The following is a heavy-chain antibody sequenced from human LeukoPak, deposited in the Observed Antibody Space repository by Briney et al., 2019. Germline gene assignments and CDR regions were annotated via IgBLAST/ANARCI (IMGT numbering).Heavy chain of an antibody. J-gene: IGHJ4*02. CDR2: ISYDGSNK. CDR3: AKEGRIAAHPVVDY. V-gene: IGHV3-30*18. D-gene: IGHD6-6*01. Sequence: GRSLRLSCAASGFTFSSYGMHWVRQAPGKGLEWVAVISYDGSNKYYADSVKGRFTISRDNSKNTLYLQMNSLRAEDTAVYYCAKEGRIAAHPVVDYWGQGTLVTVSS. CDR1: GFTFSSYG.